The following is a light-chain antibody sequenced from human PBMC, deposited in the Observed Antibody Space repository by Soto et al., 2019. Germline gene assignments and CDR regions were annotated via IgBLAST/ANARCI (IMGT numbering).Light chain of an antibody. CDR3: QQFGSIPFT. CDR1: QSVSSNY. J-gene: IGKJ3*01. Sequence: EIVLTQSPGTLSSSPGERATLSCRASQSVSSNYLGWYQQKPDQAPRLLISGASNRATGIPDRFSGSGSGTDFTLTISRLAPEDVAIYYCQQFGSIPFTFGPGTKV. V-gene: IGKV3-20*01. CDR2: GAS.